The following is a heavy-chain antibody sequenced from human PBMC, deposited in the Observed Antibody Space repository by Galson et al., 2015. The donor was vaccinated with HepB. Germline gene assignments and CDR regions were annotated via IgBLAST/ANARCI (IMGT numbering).Heavy chain of an antibody. CDR1: GFIFSTYS. CDR3: ARSAGWFHP. CDR2: ISSDGVTK. J-gene: IGHJ5*02. Sequence: SLRLSCAVSGFIFSTYSMNWVRQAPGKGPEWVSYISSDGVTKYYTDSVKGRFTISRDNAKNSLYLQMNSLRGDDTAVYYCARSAGWFHPWGQGTLVVVSS. V-gene: IGHV3-48*04. D-gene: IGHD3-10*01.